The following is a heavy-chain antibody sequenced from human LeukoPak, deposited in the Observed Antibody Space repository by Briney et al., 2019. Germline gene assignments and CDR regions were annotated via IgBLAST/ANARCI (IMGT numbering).Heavy chain of an antibody. J-gene: IGHJ5*02. CDR2: IYPGDSDT. CDR1: GYSFTSYW. Sequence: GESLKISRKGSGYSFTSYWIGWVRQMPGKGLEWMGIIYPGDSDTRYSPSFQGQVTISADKSISTAYLQWSSLKASDTAMYYCARGRRPQYYDFWSGPRANWFDPWGQGTLVTVSS. D-gene: IGHD3-3*01. CDR3: ARGRRPQYYDFWSGPRANWFDP. V-gene: IGHV5-51*01.